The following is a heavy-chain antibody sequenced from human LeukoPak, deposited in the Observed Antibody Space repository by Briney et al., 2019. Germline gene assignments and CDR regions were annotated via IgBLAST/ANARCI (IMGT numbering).Heavy chain of an antibody. CDR3: ARDRETGSFDY. Sequence: GGSLRLSCAASGFTFSSYAMSWVRQAPGKGLEWVSSISGSGGNRYYADSVKGRFTISRDNAKNLLFLQIKSLRAEDTAVYFCARDRETGSFDYWGQGTLVTVSS. D-gene: IGHD1-1*01. V-gene: IGHV3-23*01. CDR1: GFTFSSYA. J-gene: IGHJ4*02. CDR2: ISGSGGNR.